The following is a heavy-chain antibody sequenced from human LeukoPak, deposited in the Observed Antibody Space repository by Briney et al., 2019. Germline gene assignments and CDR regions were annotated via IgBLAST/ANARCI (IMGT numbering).Heavy chain of an antibody. CDR2: IIPIFGTA. CDR3: ARDLRSGTYYYYYYGMDV. D-gene: IGHD6-13*01. Sequence: GSSVKVSCKASGGTFSSYAISWVRQAPGQGLEWMGGIIPIFGTANYAQKFQGRVTMTRDTSISTAYMELSRLRSDDTAVYYCARDLRSGTYYYYYYGMDVWGQGTTVTVSS. CDR1: GGTFSSYA. J-gene: IGHJ6*02. V-gene: IGHV1-69*05.